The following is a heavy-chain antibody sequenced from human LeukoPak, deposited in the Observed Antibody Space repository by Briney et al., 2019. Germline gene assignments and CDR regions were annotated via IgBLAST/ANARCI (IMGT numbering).Heavy chain of an antibody. V-gene: IGHV3-30-3*01. CDR1: GFTFDDYA. D-gene: IGHD6-19*01. CDR3: ARGGSASPIDY. CDR2: ISHDGSNK. Sequence: GGSLRLSCAASGFTFDDYAMHWVRQAPGKGLEWVVVISHDGSNKYYADSVKGRFTLSRDNSKNTLYLQMNSLRAEDTAVYYCARGGSASPIDYWGQGTLVTVSS. J-gene: IGHJ4*02.